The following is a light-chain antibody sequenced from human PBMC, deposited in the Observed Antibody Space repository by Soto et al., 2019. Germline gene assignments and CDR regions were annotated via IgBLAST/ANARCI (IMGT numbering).Light chain of an antibody. J-gene: IGLJ2*01. CDR1: DSNIATNT. Sequence: QSVLTQPPSASGTPGQRVTISCSGSDSNIATNTASWYQQVPGTAPKLLISPNNHRPSGVPDRFSGSRSGTSASLAIRGLQSEDEAFYYCASWDDSLNGVVFGGGTQLTVL. V-gene: IGLV1-44*01. CDR2: PNN. CDR3: ASWDDSLNGVV.